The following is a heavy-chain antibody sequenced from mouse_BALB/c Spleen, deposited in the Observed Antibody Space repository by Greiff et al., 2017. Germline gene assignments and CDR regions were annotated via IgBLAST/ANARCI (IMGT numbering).Heavy chain of an antibody. V-gene: IGHV1-12*01. D-gene: IGHD4-1*01. CDR2: IYPGNGDT. CDR3: ARSLTGFYAMDY. J-gene: IGHJ4*01. CDR1: GYTFTSYN. Sequence: LQQPGAELVKPGASVKMSCKASGYTFTSYNMHWVKQTPGQGLEWIGAIYPGNGDTSYNQKFKGKATLTADKSSSTAYMQLSSLTSEDSAVYYCARSLTGFYAMDYWGQGTSVTVSS.